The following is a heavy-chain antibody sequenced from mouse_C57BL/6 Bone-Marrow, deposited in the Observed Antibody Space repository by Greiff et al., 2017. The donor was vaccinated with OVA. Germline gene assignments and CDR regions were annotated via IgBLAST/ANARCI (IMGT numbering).Heavy chain of an antibody. J-gene: IGHJ4*01. CDR2: IWSGGST. V-gene: IGHV2-2*01. CDR3: ASYYGNYFAMDY. CDR1: GFSLTSYG. D-gene: IGHD2-1*01. Sequence: VQRVESGPGLVQPSQSLSITCTVSGFSLTSYGVHWVRQSPGKGLEWLGVIWSGGSTDYNAAFISRLSISKDNSKSQVFFKMNSLQADDTAIYYCASYYGNYFAMDYWGQGTSVTVSS.